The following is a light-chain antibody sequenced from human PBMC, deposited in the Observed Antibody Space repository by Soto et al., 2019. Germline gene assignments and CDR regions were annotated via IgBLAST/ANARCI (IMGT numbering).Light chain of an antibody. V-gene: IGKV3-15*01. CDR3: QQYNIWLS. J-gene: IGKJ4*01. CDR1: QSVSSN. CDR2: GAS. Sequence: EIVMTQSPATLSVSPGERATLSCRAAQSVSSNLAWYQQKPGQAPRLLIYGASTRATGIPARFSGSGSGTDFTLTISSLQSEDFAVYYCQQYNIWLSFGGGTKVDIK.